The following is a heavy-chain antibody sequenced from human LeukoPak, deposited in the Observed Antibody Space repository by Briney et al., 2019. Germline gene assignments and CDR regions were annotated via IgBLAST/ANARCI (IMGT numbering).Heavy chain of an antibody. D-gene: IGHD3-22*01. Sequence: PGGSLRLSCAASGFSFSDFGLSWVRQGPGKGLEWVSFISGRSTNYADSVKGRFTISRDTSTNTVFLQMSSLRANDTAVYYCARGSYYYDSSGYYDYWGQGTLVTVSS. CDR3: ARGSYYYDSSGYYDY. J-gene: IGHJ4*02. V-gene: IGHV3-23*01. CDR1: GFSFSDFG. CDR2: ISGRST.